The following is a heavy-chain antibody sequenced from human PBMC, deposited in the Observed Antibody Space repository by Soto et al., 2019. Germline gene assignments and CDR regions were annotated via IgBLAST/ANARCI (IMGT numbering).Heavy chain of an antibody. J-gene: IGHJ4*02. CDR1: GGTCSSYT. CDR3: ERASINPDGYYDFVWGTYPPGFDY. V-gene: IGHV1-69*02. D-gene: IGHD3-16*01. CDR2: IIPILGIA. Sequence: SVKVSCKASGGTCSSYTISWVRQAPGQGLEWMGRIIPILGIANYAQKFQGRVTITADKSTSTAYMELSSLRSEDPAVYYCERASINPDGYYDFVWGTYPPGFDYWCQGTLVNVPS.